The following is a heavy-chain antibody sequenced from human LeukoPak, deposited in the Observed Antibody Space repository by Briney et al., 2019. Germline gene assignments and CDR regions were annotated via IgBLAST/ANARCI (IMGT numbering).Heavy chain of an antibody. V-gene: IGHV4-61*02. Sequence: SETLSLTCPVSGGSLSSGSSYRRWLRQPAGTGLEWLGRIYTSGSTNYNPSLKSRVTISVDTSKNQFSLNLSSVTAADTAVYYCARDPSLWEQWPYFDYWGQGTLVTVSS. CDR3: ARDPSLWEQWPYFDY. D-gene: IGHD6-19*01. J-gene: IGHJ4*02. CDR2: IYTSGST. CDR1: GGSLSSGSSY.